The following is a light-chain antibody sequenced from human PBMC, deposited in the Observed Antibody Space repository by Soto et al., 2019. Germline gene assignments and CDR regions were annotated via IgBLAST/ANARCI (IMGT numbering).Light chain of an antibody. Sequence: DILLTQSPATLSLSRGERATLSCRASQSVGSSLAWFQQKPGQPPRLLIYDASNRATGIPARFSGSGSGTDFTLTISSLEPEDFAVYYCQWFGSSRWTFGQGTKVDIK. V-gene: IGKV3-11*01. CDR2: DAS. J-gene: IGKJ1*01. CDR1: QSVGSS. CDR3: QWFGSSRWT.